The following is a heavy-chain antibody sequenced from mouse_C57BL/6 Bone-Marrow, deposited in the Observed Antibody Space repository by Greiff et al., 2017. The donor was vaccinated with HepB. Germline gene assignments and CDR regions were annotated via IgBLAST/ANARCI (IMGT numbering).Heavy chain of an antibody. CDR2: IDPSDSYT. J-gene: IGHJ2*01. CDR1: GYTFTSYW. V-gene: IGHV1-69*01. Sequence: QVQLQQPGAELVMPGASVKLSCKASGYTFTSYWMHWVKQRPGQGLEWIGEIDPSDSYTNYNQKFKGKSTLTVDKSSSTAYMQLSSLTSEDSAVYYCARYSNYVDYWGQGTTLTVSS. D-gene: IGHD2-5*01. CDR3: ARYSNYVDY.